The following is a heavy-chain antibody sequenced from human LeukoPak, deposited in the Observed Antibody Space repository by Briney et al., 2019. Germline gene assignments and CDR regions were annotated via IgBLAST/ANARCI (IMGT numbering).Heavy chain of an antibody. J-gene: IGHJ3*02. CDR2: IYYSGST. D-gene: IGHD3-22*01. CDR3: ARDLHFYDSDGFDAFDI. V-gene: IGHV4-59*12. CDR1: GGSISSYY. Sequence: SETLSLTCTVSGGSISSYYWSWIRQPPGKGLEWIGYIYYSGSTNYNPSLKSRVTISVDTSKNQFSLKLSSVTAADTAVYYCARDLHFYDSDGFDAFDIWGLGTMVTVAS.